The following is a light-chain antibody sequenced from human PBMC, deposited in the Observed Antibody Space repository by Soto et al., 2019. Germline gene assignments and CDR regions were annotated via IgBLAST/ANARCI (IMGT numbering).Light chain of an antibody. CDR3: SSYARRNNLL. CDR2: EVT. V-gene: IGLV2-8*01. Sequence: ALTQPPSASGSPGQSVTISCTGTSSDIGDYDYVSWYQQHPGKAPKLIIYEVTKRPSGVPDRFSGSKSGNSASLTVSGLQAEDEGDYFCSSYARRNNLLFGGGTKLTVL. CDR1: SSDIGDYDY. J-gene: IGLJ2*01.